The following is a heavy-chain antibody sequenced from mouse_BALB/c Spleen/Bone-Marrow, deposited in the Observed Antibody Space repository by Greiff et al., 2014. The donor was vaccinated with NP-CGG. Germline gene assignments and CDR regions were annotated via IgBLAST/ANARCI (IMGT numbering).Heavy chain of an antibody. J-gene: IGHJ3*01. CDR1: GFNIKDTY. CDR2: IDPANGNT. Sequence: EVQLQQSGAELVKPGASVKLSCTASGFNIKDTYMHWVKQRPEQGLEWIGRIDPANGNTKYDPKFQGKATITADTSSNTAYLQRSSLTAEDTDVYDCAFYYYGSSLFADWGQGTLVTGSA. V-gene: IGHV14-3*02. D-gene: IGHD1-1*01. CDR3: AFYYYGSSLFAD.